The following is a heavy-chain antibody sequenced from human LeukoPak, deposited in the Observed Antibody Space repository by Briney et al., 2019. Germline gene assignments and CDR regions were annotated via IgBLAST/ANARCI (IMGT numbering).Heavy chain of an antibody. CDR1: GLSFKDFC. V-gene: IGHV3-9*01. D-gene: IGHD1-26*01. Sequence: GGSLRLSCAATGLSFKDFCLHWVRQAPGKGLEWVSGINWEGGGTEYADSVKGRFTISRDNAKNSLYLQMTSLRPEDTALYYCAKHLRATNTYIFFGLDVWGQGTTVTVSS. J-gene: IGHJ6*02. CDR2: INWEGGGT. CDR3: AKHLRATNTYIFFGLDV.